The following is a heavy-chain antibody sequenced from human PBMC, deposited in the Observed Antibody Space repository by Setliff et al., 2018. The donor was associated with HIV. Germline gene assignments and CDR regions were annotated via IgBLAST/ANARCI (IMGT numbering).Heavy chain of an antibody. Sequence: GASVKVSCKISGYTLTEVSMHWVRQAPGKGLEWMGYFDPQDGKTIYAQKFQGRVTITADESTGTDYMELSSLRSEDTAVYYCARGEKRFLEWLPLDYYYYYYMDVWGKGITVTVSS. V-gene: IGHV1-24*01. J-gene: IGHJ6*03. CDR1: GYTLTEVS. CDR3: ARGEKRFLEWLPLDYYYYYYMDV. D-gene: IGHD3-3*01. CDR2: FDPQDGKT.